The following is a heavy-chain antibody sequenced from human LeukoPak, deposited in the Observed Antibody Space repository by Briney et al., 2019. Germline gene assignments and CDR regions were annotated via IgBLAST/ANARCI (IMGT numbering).Heavy chain of an antibody. CDR2: IYYSGST. J-gene: IGHJ6*04. D-gene: IGHD2-2*01. V-gene: IGHV4-59*12. CDR3: ASARTTAFMDV. Sequence: SSETLSLTCTVSGGSISSYYWSWIRQPPGKGLEWIGYIYYSGSTNYNPSLKSRVTMSVDTSKNQFSLKLSSVTAADTAVYYCASARTTAFMDVWGKGTTVTVSS. CDR1: GGSISSYY.